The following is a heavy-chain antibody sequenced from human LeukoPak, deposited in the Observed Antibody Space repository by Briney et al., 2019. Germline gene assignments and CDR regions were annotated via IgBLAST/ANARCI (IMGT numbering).Heavy chain of an antibody. J-gene: IGHJ4*02. V-gene: IGHV3-30*03. Sequence: PGGSLRLSCAASRFTFSTYGMHWVRQAPGKGLEWVAVISYDGGNKYYADSVKGRFTISRDNSKNMLFLQMDSLKPEDTAVYYCARGSGYSYAFTGRERSKSRLDYWGQGTLVTVSS. D-gene: IGHD5-18*01. CDR3: ARGSGYSYAFTGRERSKSRLDY. CDR1: RFTFSTYG. CDR2: ISYDGGNK.